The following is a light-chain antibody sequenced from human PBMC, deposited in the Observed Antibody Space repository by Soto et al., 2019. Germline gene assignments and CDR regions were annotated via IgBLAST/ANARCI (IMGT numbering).Light chain of an antibody. Sequence: EIVLTQSPGTLSMSPGERATLSCRASLRVNSDYLAWYQQKPGQAPRLLIYDASNRATGIPARFSGSGSGTDFTLTISSLEPEDFAVYYCQQRSNWPWTFGQGTKVDIK. CDR3: QQRSNWPWT. CDR1: LRVNSD. J-gene: IGKJ1*01. CDR2: DAS. V-gene: IGKV3-11*01.